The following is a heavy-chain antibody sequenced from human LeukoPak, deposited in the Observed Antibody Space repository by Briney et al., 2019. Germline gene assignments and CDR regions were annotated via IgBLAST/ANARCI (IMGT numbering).Heavy chain of an antibody. V-gene: IGHV1-8*01. CDR3: ARVSQQLLYYYYYYGMDV. D-gene: IGHD6-13*01. CDR1: GYTFTSYD. J-gene: IGHJ6*02. Sequence: GASVKVSCKASGYTFTSYDINWVRQATGQGLEWMGWMNPNSGNTGYAQKFQGRVTVTRNTSISTAYMELSSLRSEDTAVYYCARVSQQLLYYYYYYGMDVWGQGTTVTVSS. CDR2: MNPNSGNT.